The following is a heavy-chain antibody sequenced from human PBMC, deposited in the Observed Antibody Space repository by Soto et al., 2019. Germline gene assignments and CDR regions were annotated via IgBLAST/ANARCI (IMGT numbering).Heavy chain of an antibody. J-gene: IGHJ5*02. D-gene: IGHD2-2*02. Sequence: GGSLRLSCAASGFTFSSYSMNWVRQAPGKGLEWVSSISSSSSYIYYADSVKGRLTISRDNAKNSLYLQMNSLRAEDTAVYYCARVYCSSTSCYKLLWFDPWGQGTLVTVSS. CDR2: ISSSSSYI. V-gene: IGHV3-21*01. CDR1: GFTFSSYS. CDR3: ARVYCSSTSCYKLLWFDP.